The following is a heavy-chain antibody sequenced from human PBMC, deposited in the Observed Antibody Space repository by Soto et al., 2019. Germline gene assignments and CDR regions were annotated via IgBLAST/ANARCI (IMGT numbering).Heavy chain of an antibody. J-gene: IGHJ4*02. CDR3: ARVYDSSGYPHFDY. CDR2: MYYSGST. Sequence: PSETLSLTCTVSGGSIISGAYYWIWIRQHPGKGLEWIGYMYYSGSTYYNPSLKSRATTSGDTSKNQFSLKLNSVTAADTAVYYCARVYDSSGYPHFDYWGQGTLVTVS. CDR1: GGSIISGAYY. V-gene: IGHV4-31*03. D-gene: IGHD3-22*01.